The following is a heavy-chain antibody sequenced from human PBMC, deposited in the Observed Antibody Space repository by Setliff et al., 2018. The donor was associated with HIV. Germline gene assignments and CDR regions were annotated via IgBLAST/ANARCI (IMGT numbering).Heavy chain of an antibody. CDR2: IKSKIDGGTT. Sequence: GGSLRLSCAGSGFTFSRYGMHWVRQAPGKGLEWVGRIKSKIDGGTTDYAAPVKGRFTISRDDSKNTLYLQMNSLKTEDTAVYYCTTSPPLGNYYDSSGYHQDGFDFWGQGTMVTVSS. J-gene: IGHJ3*01. D-gene: IGHD3-22*01. CDR1: GFTFSRYG. V-gene: IGHV3-15*01. CDR3: TTSPPLGNYYDSSGYHQDGFDF.